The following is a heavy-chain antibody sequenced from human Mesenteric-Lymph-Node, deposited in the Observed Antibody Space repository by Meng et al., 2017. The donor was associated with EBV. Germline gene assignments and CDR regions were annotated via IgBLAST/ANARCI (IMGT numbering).Heavy chain of an antibody. CDR3: ASVIYGSGLNSWFDP. D-gene: IGHD3-10*01. V-gene: IGHV4-4*02. J-gene: IGHJ5*02. CDR1: GGSISSDNW. Sequence: QLHLQVPGQVLVKPSGTLSLTCAVSGGSISSDNWLTWVRQPPGKGLEWIGEIHHSGATNYNPSLKSRVTISVDKSKNQFSLKLSSVTAADAAVYFCASVIYGSGLNSWFDPWGHGTLVTVSS. CDR2: IHHSGAT.